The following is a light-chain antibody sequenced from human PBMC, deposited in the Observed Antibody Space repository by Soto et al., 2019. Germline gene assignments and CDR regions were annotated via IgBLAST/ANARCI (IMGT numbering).Light chain of an antibody. J-gene: IGKJ4*01. CDR3: QQRSNCPLT. CDR1: QGISSS. V-gene: IGKV3-11*01. CDR2: DAS. Sequence: EIVLTQSPATLSLSPGERATLSCRASQGISSSLAWYQQKPGQAPRLLIYDASNRATGIPARFSGSGSGTDFTLTISSLEPEDFAVYYCQQRSNCPLTFGGGTKVQIK.